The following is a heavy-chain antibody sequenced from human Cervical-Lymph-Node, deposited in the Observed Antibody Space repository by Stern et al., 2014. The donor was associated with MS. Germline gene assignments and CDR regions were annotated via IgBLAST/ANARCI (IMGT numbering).Heavy chain of an antibody. CDR2: ISSSGDRI. V-gene: IGHV3-11*01. D-gene: IGHD3-10*01. CDR1: GFSFRNYY. CDR3: ARADGSSDDY. Sequence: VQLVESGGGLVKPGGSLRLSCAASGFSFRNYYMSWIRQAPGQGLEWFSYISSSGDRIDYADSVKDGFTISRDNAKNSLYLQMNSLRADDTAVYYCARADGSSDDYWGQGTLVTVSS. J-gene: IGHJ4*02.